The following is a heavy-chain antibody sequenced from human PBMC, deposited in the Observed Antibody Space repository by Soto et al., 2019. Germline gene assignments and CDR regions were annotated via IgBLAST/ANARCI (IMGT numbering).Heavy chain of an antibody. D-gene: IGHD3-22*01. CDR1: GFTFSSHD. V-gene: IGHV3-13*01. J-gene: IGHJ4*02. Sequence: EVQLVESGGGLVQPGVSLRLSCAASGFTFSSHDMHWVRQATGKGLEWVSAIGTAGDTYYPGSVKGRFTISRENAKNSLYLQMNSLRAEDTAVYYCARARTGHYDSSGSYFFDYWGQGTLVTVSS. CDR3: ARARTGHYDSSGSYFFDY. CDR2: IGTAGDT.